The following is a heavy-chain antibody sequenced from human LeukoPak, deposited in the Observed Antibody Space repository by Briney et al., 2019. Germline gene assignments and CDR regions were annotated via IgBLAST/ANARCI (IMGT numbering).Heavy chain of an antibody. J-gene: IGHJ4*02. Sequence: GGSLRLSCVGSGFTFNDYAMSWVRHVPGKGFDWVSTISASGGTTSYADSVRGRFTISRDNSENTLYLQMNSLRAEDTAVYYCARDPGEYYFDYWGQGTLVTVSS. CDR2: ISASGGTT. V-gene: IGHV3-23*01. CDR1: GFTFNDYA. CDR3: ARDPGEYYFDY. D-gene: IGHD3-16*01.